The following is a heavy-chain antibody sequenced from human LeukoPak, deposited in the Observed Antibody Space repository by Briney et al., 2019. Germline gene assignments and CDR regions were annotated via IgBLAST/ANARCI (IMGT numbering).Heavy chain of an antibody. CDR2: IKQDGSKK. Sequence: GGSLRLSCAASGFSFSRFWMTWVRQAPGKGPEWVANIKQDGSKKYYVDSVKGRFTISRDNAKNSLYLQMSSLRAEDTAVYYCARHSETYFDYWGQGTLVTVSS. J-gene: IGHJ4*02. CDR3: ARHSETYFDY. D-gene: IGHD1-26*01. V-gene: IGHV3-7*01. CDR1: GFSFSRFW.